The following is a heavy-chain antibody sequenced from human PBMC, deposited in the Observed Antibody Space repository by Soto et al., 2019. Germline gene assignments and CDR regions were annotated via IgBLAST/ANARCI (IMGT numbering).Heavy chain of an antibody. Sequence: QVQLVQSAGEMKKPGASVQVSCKASGYTFIRYGITWVRQAPGQGFEWMGWISPYDDSTIYAQKLQGRVTMTADTSTRIVNLHLRRLKSEDPSVYSCARGGYYDYNWVKLRHYGSDVWGQGTSVTVSS. V-gene: IGHV1-18*01. CDR1: GYTFIRYG. CDR2: ISPYDDST. D-gene: IGHD3-16*01. CDR3: ARGGYYDYNWVKLRHYGSDV. J-gene: IGHJ6*02.